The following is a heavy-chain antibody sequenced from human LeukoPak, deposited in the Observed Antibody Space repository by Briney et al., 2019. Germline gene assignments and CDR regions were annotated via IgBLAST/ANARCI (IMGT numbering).Heavy chain of an antibody. Sequence: SETLSLTCTVSGGSISSYYWSWIRQPPGKGLEWIGYIYYSGSTNYNPSLKSRVTISVDTSKNQFSLKLSSVTAADTAVYYCARGVGFCSSTSCEYYGMDVWGQGTTVTVSS. D-gene: IGHD2-2*01. J-gene: IGHJ6*02. V-gene: IGHV4-59*01. CDR2: IYYSGST. CDR3: ARGVGFCSSTSCEYYGMDV. CDR1: GGSISSYY.